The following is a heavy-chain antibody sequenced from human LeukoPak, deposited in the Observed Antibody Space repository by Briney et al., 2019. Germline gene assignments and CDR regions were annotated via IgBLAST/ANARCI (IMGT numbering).Heavy chain of an antibody. Sequence: SETLSLTCTVSGGSISSYYWSWIRQPPGKGLEWIGYIYNSGSTNYNPSLKSRVTISVDTSKNQYSLKMSSVTAADTAVYYCARDSGDPHSGFEIWGQGTMVTASS. CDR3: ARDSGDPHSGFEI. CDR1: GGSISSYY. J-gene: IGHJ3*02. V-gene: IGHV4-59*01. D-gene: IGHD1-26*01. CDR2: IYNSGST.